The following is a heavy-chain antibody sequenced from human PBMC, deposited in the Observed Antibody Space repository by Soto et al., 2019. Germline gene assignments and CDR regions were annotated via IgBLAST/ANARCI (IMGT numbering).Heavy chain of an antibody. CDR2: VSASGLNT. J-gene: IGHJ4*02. CDR1: GFTFSTYA. CDR3: AKERPRRTSGYVVAY. D-gene: IGHD3-16*01. Sequence: EVQLLESGGKLVQPGGSLTLSCAASGFTFSTYAMAWVRQAPGKGLEWVSGVSASGLNTDYADPVKGRFYISRDNSKNPVSLHMNSLRGEDTALYYCAKERPRRTSGYVVAYWGQGTPVTVSS. V-gene: IGHV3-23*01.